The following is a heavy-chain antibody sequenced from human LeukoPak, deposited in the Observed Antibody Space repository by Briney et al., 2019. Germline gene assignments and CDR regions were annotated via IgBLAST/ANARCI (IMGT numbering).Heavy chain of an antibody. Sequence: SETLSLTCSVSGGSINSYYWSWIRKRPGKGLEWVGCIYYSGSTNYNPSLKRRVTISVDTSKNQFSLKLSSVTAADTAVYYCAATMVRGVHTHFDYWGQGTLVTVSS. CDR1: GGSINSYY. CDR2: IYYSGST. D-gene: IGHD3-10*01. CDR3: AATMVRGVHTHFDY. V-gene: IGHV4-59*08. J-gene: IGHJ4*02.